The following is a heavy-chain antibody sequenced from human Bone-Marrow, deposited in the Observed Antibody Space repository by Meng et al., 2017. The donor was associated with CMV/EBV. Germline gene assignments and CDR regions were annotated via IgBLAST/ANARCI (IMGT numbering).Heavy chain of an antibody. Sequence: GESLKISCAASGFTFSSYSMNWVRQAPGKGLEWIGRIKSKSDGGTTDYAAPVKGRFTISRDDSKDTLYLQLNSLKTEDTAVYYCTAYIVGTTSDNWGQGTLVTVSS. V-gene: IGHV3-15*01. J-gene: IGHJ4*02. D-gene: IGHD1-26*01. CDR2: IKSKSDGGTT. CDR3: TAYIVGTTSDN. CDR1: GFTFSSYS.